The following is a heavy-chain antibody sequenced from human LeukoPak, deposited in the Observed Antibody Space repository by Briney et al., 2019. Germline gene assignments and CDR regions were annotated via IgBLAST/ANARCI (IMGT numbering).Heavy chain of an antibody. CDR2: MNPNSGNT. D-gene: IGHD5-18*01. CDR3: ARLEQLWFPDAFDI. CDR1: GYTFTSYD. J-gene: IGHJ3*02. Sequence: ASVKVSCKASGYTFTSYDINWVRQATGQGLEWMGWMNPNSGNTNYAQKLQGRVTMTTDTSTSTAYMELRSLRSDDTAVYYCARLEQLWFPDAFDIWGQGTMVTVSS. V-gene: IGHV1-18*01.